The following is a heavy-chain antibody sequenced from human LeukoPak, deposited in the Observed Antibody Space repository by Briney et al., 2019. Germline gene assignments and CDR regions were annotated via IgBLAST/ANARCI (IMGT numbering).Heavy chain of an antibody. V-gene: IGHV3-23*01. Sequence: PGGSLRLSSSASGFTFSSYAMSWVRQAPGKGLEWVSTISGSGGSTYYADSVKGRFTISRDNSKNTLYLQMNSLRAEDTAVYYCAKDLSGDYVYWGQGTLVTVSS. D-gene: IGHD4-17*01. CDR3: AKDLSGDYVY. J-gene: IGHJ4*02. CDR2: ISGSGGST. CDR1: GFTFSSYA.